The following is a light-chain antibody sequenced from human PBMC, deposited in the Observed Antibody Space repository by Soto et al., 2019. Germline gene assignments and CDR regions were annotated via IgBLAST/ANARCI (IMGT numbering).Light chain of an antibody. Sequence: EIVMTQSPATLSVSPGERATLSCRASQSVSSNLAWYQQKPGQAPRLLIYGASTRATGIPARFSGSGSGTEFTLTISSLQSEDFAVYYCQQYNNWRTFGQGTKEDIK. CDR1: QSVSSN. CDR3: QQYNNWRT. J-gene: IGKJ1*01. V-gene: IGKV3-15*01. CDR2: GAS.